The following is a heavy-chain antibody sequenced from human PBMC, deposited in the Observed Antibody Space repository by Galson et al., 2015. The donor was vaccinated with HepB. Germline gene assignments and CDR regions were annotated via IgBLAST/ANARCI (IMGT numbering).Heavy chain of an antibody. D-gene: IGHD3-22*01. CDR2: IIPIFGTA. CDR1: GGTFSSYA. Sequence: SVKVSCKASGGTFSSYAISWVRQAPGQGLEWMGGIIPIFGTANYAQKFQGRVTITADESTSTAYMELSSLRSEDTAVYYCARDIEGYYDSSGYYFGFDYWGQGTLVTVSS. J-gene: IGHJ4*02. CDR3: ARDIEGYYDSSGYYFGFDY. V-gene: IGHV1-69*13.